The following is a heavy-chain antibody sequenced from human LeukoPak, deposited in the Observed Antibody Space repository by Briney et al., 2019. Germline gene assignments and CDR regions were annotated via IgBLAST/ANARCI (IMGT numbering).Heavy chain of an antibody. CDR3: ARGATYAYYQDY. Sequence: GSLRLSCAASGFTFSSYWMHWVRQAPGKGLVWVSRINSDGSSTSYADSVKGRFTISRDNAKNTLFLQMNSLRAEDTAVYYCARGATYAYYQDYWGQGTLVTVSS. D-gene: IGHD1-26*01. CDR2: INSDGSST. V-gene: IGHV3-74*01. CDR1: GFTFSSYW. J-gene: IGHJ4*02.